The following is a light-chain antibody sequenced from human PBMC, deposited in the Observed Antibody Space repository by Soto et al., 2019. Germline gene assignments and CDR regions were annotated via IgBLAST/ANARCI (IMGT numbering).Light chain of an antibody. CDR2: RDN. CDR3: AAWDDSMSGYV. J-gene: IGLJ1*01. V-gene: IGLV1-47*01. Sequence: QSVLTQPPSASGTPGQRFTISCSGSSSDIGSNYVYWYQQLPGTAPKLLIYRDNQRPSGVPDRFAGSKSGTSASLDISGLRSEDEADYYCAAWDDSMSGYVFGTGTKVTVL. CDR1: SSDIGSNY.